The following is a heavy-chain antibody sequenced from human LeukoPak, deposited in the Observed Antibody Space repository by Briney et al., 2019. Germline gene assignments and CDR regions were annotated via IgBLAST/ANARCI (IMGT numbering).Heavy chain of an antibody. CDR1: GFTFSSYE. J-gene: IGHJ4*02. CDR3: ARAAAGTLDY. D-gene: IGHD6-13*01. CDR2: ISSSGSTI. Sequence: GGSLRLSCAASGFTFSSYEMNWVRQAPGKGLEWVSYISSSGSTIYYADSVKGRFTISRDNAKNSLYLQMNSLRAEDTAVYYCARAAAGTLDYWGQGTLVTVSS. V-gene: IGHV3-48*03.